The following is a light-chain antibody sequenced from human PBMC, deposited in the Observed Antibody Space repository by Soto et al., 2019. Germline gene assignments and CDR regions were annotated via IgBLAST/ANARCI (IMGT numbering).Light chain of an antibody. CDR1: SSNIGSNT. J-gene: IGLJ1*01. CDR3: AAWDDSLNASYV. CDR2: SNN. Sequence: QSVLTQPPSASGTPGQRVTISCSGSSSNIGSNTVSWYQQLPGTAPKLLIYSNNQRPSGVPDRFSGSKSGTSASLAISGLQSEDEADYYCAAWDDSLNASYVFGTGTQLTVL. V-gene: IGLV1-44*01.